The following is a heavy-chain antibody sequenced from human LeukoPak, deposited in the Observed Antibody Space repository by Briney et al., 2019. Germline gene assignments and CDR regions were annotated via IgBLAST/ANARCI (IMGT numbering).Heavy chain of an antibody. D-gene: IGHD2-15*01. J-gene: IGHJ3*02. Sequence: ASVKVSCKASGYTFTSYAMNWVRQAPGQRLECMGWIYTNTVNPTYAQGFTGRFVFSLANSVSTAYLQIRSLKAEDTAVYYCARSRGYCSGGSCYTYDAFDIWGQGTMVTVSS. CDR2: IYTNTVNP. V-gene: IGHV7-4-1*02. CDR3: ARSRGYCSGGSCYTYDAFDI. CDR1: GYTFTSYA.